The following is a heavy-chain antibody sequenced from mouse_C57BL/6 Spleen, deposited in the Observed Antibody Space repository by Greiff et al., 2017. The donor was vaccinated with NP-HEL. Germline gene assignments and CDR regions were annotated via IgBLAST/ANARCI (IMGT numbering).Heavy chain of an antibody. CDR3: ARKKLGLYYFDY. J-gene: IGHJ2*01. D-gene: IGHD4-1*01. CDR1: GYTFTSYW. Sequence: QVQLQQPGAELVRPGTSVKLSCKASGYTFTSYWMHWVKQRPGQGLEWIGVIDPSDSYTNYNQKFKGKATLTVDTSSSTAYMQLSSLTSEDSAVYYCARKKLGLYYFDYWGQGTTLTVSS. V-gene: IGHV1-59*01. CDR2: IDPSDSYT.